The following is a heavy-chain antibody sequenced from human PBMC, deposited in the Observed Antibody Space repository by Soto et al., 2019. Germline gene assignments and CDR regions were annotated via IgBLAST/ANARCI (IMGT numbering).Heavy chain of an antibody. D-gene: IGHD3-3*01. CDR3: ARAGVGYDFWSGLNWFDP. J-gene: IGHJ5*02. CDR1: GGTLSSYA. V-gene: IGHV1-69*13. Sequence: SVKVSCKASGGTLSSYAISWLRQAPGQGLEWMGGIIPIFGTANYAQKFQGRVTITADESTSTAYMELSSLRPEDTAVYYCARAGVGYDFWSGLNWFDPWGQGTLVTVSS. CDR2: IIPIFGTA.